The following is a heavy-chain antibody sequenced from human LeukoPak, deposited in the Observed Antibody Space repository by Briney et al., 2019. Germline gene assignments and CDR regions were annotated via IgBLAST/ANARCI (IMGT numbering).Heavy chain of an antibody. CDR3: AREVVAARYFDY. CDR1: GFTFSSYS. D-gene: IGHD2-15*01. J-gene: IGHJ4*02. CDR2: MYSGSST. Sequence: PGGSLRLSCAASGFTFSSYSMNWVRQAPGKGLEWVSVMYSGSSTYYADSVKGRLTMSRDTSKNTLYLQMNILRAEDTAIYYCAREVVAARYFDYWGQGTLVTVSS. V-gene: IGHV3-66*01.